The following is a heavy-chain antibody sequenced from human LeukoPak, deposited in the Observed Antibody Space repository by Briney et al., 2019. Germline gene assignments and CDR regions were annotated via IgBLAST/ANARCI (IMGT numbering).Heavy chain of an antibody. CDR2: IIPILGIA. J-gene: IGHJ5*02. D-gene: IGHD2-2*01. Sequence: SVKVSCKASGGTFSSYAISWVRQAPGQGLEWMGRIIPILGIANYAQKFQGRVTITADKSTSTAYMELSGLRSEDTAVYYCARRAPRTCSSTSCYYAENWFDPWGQGTLVTVSS. V-gene: IGHV1-69*04. CDR1: GGTFSSYA. CDR3: ARRAPRTCSSTSCYYAENWFDP.